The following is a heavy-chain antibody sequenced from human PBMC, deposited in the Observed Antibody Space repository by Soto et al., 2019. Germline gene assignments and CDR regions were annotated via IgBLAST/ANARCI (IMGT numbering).Heavy chain of an antibody. CDR3: EHRIESSSWSSWIFAY. D-gene: IGHD6-13*01. V-gene: IGHV2-5*02. CDR2: IYWDDDK. CDR1: GFSVSTTGVG. Sequence: QITLKESGPTLVKPTQTLTLTCIFSGFSVSTTGVGVGWIRQPPGKALECLALIYWDDDKRYSPSLKSRLTITKDTSKNPVVLTMTNMDPVDTATYYCEHRIESSSWSSWIFAYWGKGALVTVSS. J-gene: IGHJ4*02.